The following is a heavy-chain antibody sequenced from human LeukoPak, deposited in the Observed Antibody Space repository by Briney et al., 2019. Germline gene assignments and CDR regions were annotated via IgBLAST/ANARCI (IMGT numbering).Heavy chain of an antibody. CDR3: ARRVEGWDYVWGSPLYYFDY. V-gene: IGHV4-39*01. Sequence: PSETLSLTCTVSGGSISSSSYYWGWIRQPPGKGLEWIGSIYYSGSTYYNPSLKSRVTISVDTSKSQFSLKLSSVTAADTAVYYCARRVEGWDYVWGSPLYYFDYWGQGTLVTVSS. J-gene: IGHJ4*02. CDR1: GGSISSSSYY. CDR2: IYYSGST. D-gene: IGHD3-16*01.